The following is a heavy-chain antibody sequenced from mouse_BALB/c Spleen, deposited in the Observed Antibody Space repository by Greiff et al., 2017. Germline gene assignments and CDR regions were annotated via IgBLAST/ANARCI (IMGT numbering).Heavy chain of an antibody. CDR3: ARELYDYDVMYAMDY. V-gene: IGHV2-6-7*01. CDR1: GFSLTGYG. CDR2: IWGDGST. Sequence: VQLQQSGPGLVAPSQSLSITCTVSGFSLTGYGVNWVRQPPGKGLEWLGMIWGDGSTDYNSALKSRLSISKDNSKSQVFLKMNSLQTDDTARYYCARELYDYDVMYAMDYWGQGTSVTVSS. D-gene: IGHD2-4*01. J-gene: IGHJ4*01.